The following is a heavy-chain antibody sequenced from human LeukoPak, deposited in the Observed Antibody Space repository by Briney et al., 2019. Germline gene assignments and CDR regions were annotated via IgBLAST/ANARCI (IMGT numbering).Heavy chain of an antibody. CDR3: ARGVPTGNYDFWSGYFMGNDAFDI. CDR1: GGSISSGGYY. J-gene: IGHJ3*02. Sequence: SQTLSLTCTVSGGSISSGGYYWSWIRQPPGKGLEWIGYIYHSGSTYYNPSLKSRVTISVDRSKNQFSLKLSSVTAADTAVYYCARGVPTGNYDFWSGYFMGNDAFDIWGQGTMVTVSS. D-gene: IGHD3-3*01. CDR2: IYHSGST. V-gene: IGHV4-30-2*01.